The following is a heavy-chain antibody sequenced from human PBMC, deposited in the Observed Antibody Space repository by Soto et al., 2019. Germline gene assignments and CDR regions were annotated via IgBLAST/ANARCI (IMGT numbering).Heavy chain of an antibody. CDR2: IYWDDDK. CDR1: GFSLDTSGVG. Sequence: QITLKESGPTLVKPTQTLTLTCTFSGFSLDTSGVGVAWIRQPPGKALEWLTLIYWDDDKRYSQSLRSRLTTHKDTSENRGVLTMTNMDPVDTATYYCSHMESRVASYGLDVWGQGTTVTVSS. J-gene: IGHJ6*02. CDR3: SHMESRVASYGLDV. D-gene: IGHD3-3*01. V-gene: IGHV2-5*02.